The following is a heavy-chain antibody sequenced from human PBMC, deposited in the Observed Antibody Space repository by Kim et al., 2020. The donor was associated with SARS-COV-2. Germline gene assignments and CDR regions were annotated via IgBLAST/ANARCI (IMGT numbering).Heavy chain of an antibody. Sequence: SETLSLTCTVSGGSISSYYWSWIRQPAGKGLEWIGRIYTSGSTNYNPSLKSRVTMSVDTSKNQFSLKLSSVTAADTAVYYCARLGGYSGYEYFDYWGQGTLVTVSS. CDR2: IYTSGST. CDR3: ARLGGYSGYEYFDY. D-gene: IGHD5-12*01. J-gene: IGHJ4*02. V-gene: IGHV4-4*07. CDR1: GGSISSYY.